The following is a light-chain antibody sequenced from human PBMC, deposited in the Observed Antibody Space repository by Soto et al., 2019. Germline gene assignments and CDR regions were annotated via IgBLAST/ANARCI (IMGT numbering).Light chain of an antibody. CDR3: QRYGSSRT. Sequence: EIVLTQSPGTLSLSPGERATLSCRASQSVSSSYLAWYQKKPGKAPRLLNYGACSRATGIPDRYSGSWSGNDITHTISNQEPEDFAEYYHQRYGSSRTFGQGTKVEIK. CDR1: QSVSSSY. V-gene: IGKV3-20*01. J-gene: IGKJ1*01. CDR2: GAC.